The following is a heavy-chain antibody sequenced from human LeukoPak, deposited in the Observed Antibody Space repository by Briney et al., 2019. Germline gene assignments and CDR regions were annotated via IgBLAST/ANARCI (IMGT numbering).Heavy chain of an antibody. CDR3: ARGNYDFWSGYLYHYYYYYMDV. V-gene: IGHV1-8*01. Sequence: ASVTVSFKASGYTFTSYDINWVRQATGQGLEWMGWMNPNSGNTGYAQKFQGRVTMTRNTSISTAYMELSSLRSEDTAVYYCARGNYDFWSGYLYHYYYYYMDVWGKGTTVTVSS. D-gene: IGHD3-3*01. J-gene: IGHJ6*03. CDR2: MNPNSGNT. CDR1: GYTFTSYD.